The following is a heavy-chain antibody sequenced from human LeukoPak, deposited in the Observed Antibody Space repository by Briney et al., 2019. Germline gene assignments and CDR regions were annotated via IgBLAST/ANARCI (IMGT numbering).Heavy chain of an antibody. CDR3: ARVRGLGVISPYFDY. CDR1: GFTVSNNY. J-gene: IGHJ4*02. Sequence: PGGSLRLSCAASGFTVSNNYMSWVRQAPGKGLEWLGCINYSGSTHYNPSLESRVTISAATSKNQFSLKLSSVTAADTAVYYCARVRGLGVISPYFDYWGQGILVTVSS. D-gene: IGHD3-16*02. V-gene: IGHV4-59*08. CDR2: INYSGST.